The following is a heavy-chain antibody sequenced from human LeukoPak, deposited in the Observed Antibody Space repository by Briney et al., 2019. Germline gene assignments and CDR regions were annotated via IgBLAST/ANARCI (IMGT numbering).Heavy chain of an antibody. J-gene: IGHJ3*02. CDR3: ARETHYYDSSGYYYLGAFDI. Sequence: GGSLILSCAASGFAFSSYSMNWVRQAPGKGPEWVSSISSSSSYIYYADSVKGRFTISRDNAKNSLYLQMNSLRAEDTAVYYCARETHYYDSSGYYYLGAFDIWGQGTMVTVSS. V-gene: IGHV3-21*01. CDR2: ISSSSSYI. CDR1: GFAFSSYS. D-gene: IGHD3-22*01.